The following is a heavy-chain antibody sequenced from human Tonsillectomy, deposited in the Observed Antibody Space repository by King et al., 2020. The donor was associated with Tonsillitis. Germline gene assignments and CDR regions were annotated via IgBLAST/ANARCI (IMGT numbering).Heavy chain of an antibody. CDR2: INTNTGNP. Sequence: VQLVQSGSELKKPGASVKVSCKASGYSFTRNAMNWVRQAPGQGLEWMGWINTNTGNPTYAQGFTGRFVFSLETSFRTAYLQISSLKAEETAVYSCAKHFIDEILTGYLTYPYYVYYWGQGTLVTASS. CDR1: GYSFTRNA. D-gene: IGHD3-9*01. J-gene: IGHJ4*02. CDR3: AKHFIDEILTGYLTYPYYVYY. V-gene: IGHV7-4-1*02.